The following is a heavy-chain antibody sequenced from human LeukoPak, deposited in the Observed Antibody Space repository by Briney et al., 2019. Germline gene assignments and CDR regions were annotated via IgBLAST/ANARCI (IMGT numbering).Heavy chain of an antibody. CDR2: ISYDGSNK. V-gene: IGHV3-30*04. D-gene: IGHD2-15*01. CDR3: AKDSADIVVVVAATPDY. Sequence: GGSLRLSCAASGFTFSGSALHWVRQAPGKGLEWVAVISYDGSNKHYADSVKGRFTISRDNSKNTLYLQMNSLRAEDTAVYYCAKDSADIVVVVAATPDYWGQGTLVTVSS. CDR1: GFTFSGSA. J-gene: IGHJ4*02.